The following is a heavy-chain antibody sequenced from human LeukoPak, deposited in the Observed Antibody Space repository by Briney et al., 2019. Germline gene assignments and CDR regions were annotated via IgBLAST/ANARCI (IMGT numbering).Heavy chain of an antibody. Sequence: SETLSLTCTVSGGSISSYYWSWIRQPAGKGLEWIGRIYTSGSTKYNPSLKSRVTMSVDTSKNQVSLKLSSVTAADTAVYYCARASIRYSYMDVWGKGTTVTVSS. CDR3: ARASIRYSYMDV. J-gene: IGHJ6*03. V-gene: IGHV4-4*07. CDR2: IYTSGST. CDR1: GGSISSYY.